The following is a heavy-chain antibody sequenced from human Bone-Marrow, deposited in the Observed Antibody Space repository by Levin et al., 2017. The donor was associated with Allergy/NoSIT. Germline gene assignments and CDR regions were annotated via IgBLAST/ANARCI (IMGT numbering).Heavy chain of an antibody. CDR3: VRDRAIFGVVIVGYGLDV. Sequence: GGSLRLSCAASGFTFADYAMHWVRQAPGKGLEWVSGIGWNSAFIAYADSVKGRFTISRDNAKNSLYLQMNSLRAEDTAFYYCVRDRAIFGVVIVGYGLDVWGQGTTVTVSS. D-gene: IGHD3-3*01. CDR1: GFTFADYA. CDR2: IGWNSAFI. V-gene: IGHV3-9*01. J-gene: IGHJ6*02.